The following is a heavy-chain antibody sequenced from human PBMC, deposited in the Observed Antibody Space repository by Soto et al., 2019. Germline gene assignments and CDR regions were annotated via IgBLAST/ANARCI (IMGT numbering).Heavy chain of an antibody. D-gene: IGHD2-8*01. CDR2: ISSDGGTT. J-gene: IGHJ6*02. Sequence: EVHLVESGGGLVQPGGSLRLSCAASGFNFSKYPMHWVRQAPGKGLAYVSAISSDGGTTFYADSVRGRFTMSRDNLKTTLYLPVRKLRVKDMAVYYRASGLIPSGLHVWG. CDR3: ASGLIPSGLHV. V-gene: IGHV3-64*07. CDR1: GFNFSKYP.